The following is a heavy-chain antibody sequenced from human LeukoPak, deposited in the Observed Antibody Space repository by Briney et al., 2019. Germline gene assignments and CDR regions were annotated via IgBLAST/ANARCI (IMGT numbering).Heavy chain of an antibody. Sequence: SETLSLTCTVSGGSISSSSYYWGWIRQPPGKGLEWIGSIYYSGSTYYNPSLKSRITISVDTSKNQFSLKLSSATAADTAVYYCARQEDIVVVPAAASGGWFDPWGQGTLVTVSS. CDR3: ARQEDIVVVPAAASGGWFDP. CDR1: GGSISSSSYY. J-gene: IGHJ5*02. V-gene: IGHV4-39*01. D-gene: IGHD2-2*01. CDR2: IYYSGST.